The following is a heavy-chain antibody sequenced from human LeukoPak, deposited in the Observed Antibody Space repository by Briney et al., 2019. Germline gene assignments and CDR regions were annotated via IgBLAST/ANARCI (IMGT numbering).Heavy chain of an antibody. Sequence: SETLSLTCAVYGGSFSGYYWSWIRQPPGKGLEWIGEINHSGSTNYNPSLKSRVTISVDTSKNQFSLKLSSVTAADTAVYYCARRAHSNYPYYYYYMDVWGKGTTVTVS. CDR2: INHSGST. J-gene: IGHJ6*03. D-gene: IGHD4-11*01. CDR3: ARRAHSNYPYYYYYMDV. V-gene: IGHV4-34*01. CDR1: GGSFSGYY.